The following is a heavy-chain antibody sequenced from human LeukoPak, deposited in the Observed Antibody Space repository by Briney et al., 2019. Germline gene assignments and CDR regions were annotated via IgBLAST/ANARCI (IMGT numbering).Heavy chain of an antibody. CDR1: GFTFSSYA. CDR2: ISYDGSNK. J-gene: IGHJ4*02. CDR3: ARGPPMVRGVKFDY. D-gene: IGHD3-10*01. V-gene: IGHV3-30*04. Sequence: GRSLRLSCAASGFTFSSYAMHWVRQAPGKGLKWVAVISYDGSNKYYADSVKGRFTISRDNSKNTLYLQMNSLRAEDTAVYYCARGPPMVRGVKFDYWGQGTLVTVSS.